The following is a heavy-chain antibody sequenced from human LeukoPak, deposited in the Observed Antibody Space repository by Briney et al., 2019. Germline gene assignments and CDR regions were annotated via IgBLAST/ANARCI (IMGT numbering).Heavy chain of an antibody. CDR2: IYYSGST. CDR3: ARDLLYCSSTSCHNNWFDP. V-gene: IGHV4-30-4*08. CDR1: GGSINSGDYY. D-gene: IGHD2-2*01. Sequence: SQTLSLTCTVSGGSINSGDYYWSWIRQPPGKGLEWIGYIYYSGSTYYNPSLKSRVTISVDTSKNQFSLKLSSVTAADTAVYYCARDLLYCSSTSCHNNWFDPWGQGTLVTVSS. J-gene: IGHJ5*02.